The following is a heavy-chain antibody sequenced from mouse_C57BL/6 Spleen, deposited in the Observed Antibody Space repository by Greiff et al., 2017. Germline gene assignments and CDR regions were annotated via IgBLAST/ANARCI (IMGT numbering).Heavy chain of an antibody. CDR3: ARDYGREFAY. J-gene: IGHJ3*01. CDR2: IDPSDSET. Sequence: QVQLQQPGAELVRPGSSVKLSCKASGYTFTSYWMHWVKQRPIQGLEWIGNIDPSDSETNYNQKFKDKATLTVDKSSSTAYMQLSSLTSEDSAVYCCARDYGREFAYWGQGTLVTVSA. V-gene: IGHV1-52*01. CDR1: GYTFTSYW. D-gene: IGHD1-1*01.